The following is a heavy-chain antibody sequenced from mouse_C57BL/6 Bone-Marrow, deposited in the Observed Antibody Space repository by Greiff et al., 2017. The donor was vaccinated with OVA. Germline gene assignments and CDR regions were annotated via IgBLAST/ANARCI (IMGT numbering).Heavy chain of an antibody. CDR1: GFTFSSYA. CDR2: ISDGGSYT. Sequence: EVMLVESGGGLVKPGGSLKLSCAASGFTFSSYAMSWVRQTPEKRLEWVATISDGGSYTYYPDNVKGRFTISRDNAKNNLYLQMSHLKSEDTAMYYCARVDYRGYFDYWGQGTTLTGSS. D-gene: IGHD2-13*01. CDR3: ARVDYRGYFDY. V-gene: IGHV5-4*03. J-gene: IGHJ2*01.